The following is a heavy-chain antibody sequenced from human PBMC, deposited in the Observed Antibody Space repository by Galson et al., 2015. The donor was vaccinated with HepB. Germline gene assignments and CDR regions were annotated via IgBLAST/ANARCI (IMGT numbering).Heavy chain of an antibody. CDR1: GGSFSGYY. V-gene: IGHV4-34*01. Sequence: ETLSLTCAVYGGSFSGYYWSWIRQPPGKGLEWIGEINHSGSTNYNPSLKSRVTISVDTSKNQFSLKLSSVTAADTAVYYRARVPIRGYSYHNWFDPWGQGTLVTVSS. CDR3: ARVPIRGYSYHNWFDP. D-gene: IGHD5-18*01. J-gene: IGHJ5*02. CDR2: INHSGST.